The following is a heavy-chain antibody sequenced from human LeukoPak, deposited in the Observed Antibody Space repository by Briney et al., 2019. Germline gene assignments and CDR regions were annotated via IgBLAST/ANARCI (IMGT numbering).Heavy chain of an antibody. CDR1: GFTFSSYA. J-gene: IGHJ4*02. CDR2: ISYDGSNK. V-gene: IGHV3-30-3*01. CDR3: ARDSPGPNYDILTGYPLDY. D-gene: IGHD3-9*01. Sequence: GGSLRLSCAASGFTFSSYAMHWVRQAPGKGLEWVAVISYDGSNKYYADSVKGRFTISRDNSKNTLYLQMNSLRAEDTAVYYCARDSPGPNYDILTGYPLDYWGQGTLVTVSS.